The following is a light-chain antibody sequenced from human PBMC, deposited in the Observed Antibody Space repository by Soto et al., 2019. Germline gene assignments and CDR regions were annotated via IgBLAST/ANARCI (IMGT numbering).Light chain of an antibody. V-gene: IGKV1-5*01. J-gene: IGKJ1*01. CDR3: QQYSTLWT. Sequence: DIQMTQSPSTLSASVGDRVTITCRASQNINTDLAWYQQKPGKVPNLLIYHASSLVTGVPSRFSGSRSGTEFTLTISSLQPDDFAAYYCQQYSTLWTFGQGTKVDIK. CDR1: QNINTD. CDR2: HAS.